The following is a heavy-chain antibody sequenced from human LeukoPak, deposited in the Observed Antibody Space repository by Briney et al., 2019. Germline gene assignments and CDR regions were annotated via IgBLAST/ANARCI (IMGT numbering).Heavy chain of an antibody. CDR1: GSTFSDYS. J-gene: IGHJ4*02. CDR3: ARDHRYAFDN. CDR2: VGISSGNT. D-gene: IGHD5-12*01. Sequence: PGGSLRLSCGASGSTFSDYSMNWVRQAPGKGLEWISYVGISSGNTKYAASVKGRFTISGDSAKNSVFLQMNNLRVEDTAVYYCARDHRYAFDNWGQGTLVTVSS. V-gene: IGHV3-48*04.